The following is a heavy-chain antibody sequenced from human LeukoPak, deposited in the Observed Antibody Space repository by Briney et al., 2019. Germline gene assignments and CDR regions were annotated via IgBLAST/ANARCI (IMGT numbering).Heavy chain of an antibody. Sequence: SETLSLTCTVSGGSISSGSYYWSWIRQPAGKGLEWIGRIYTSGSTNYDPSLKSRVTISVDTSKNQFSLKLSSVTAADTAVYYCARDRDAFDIWGQGTMVTVSS. CDR3: ARDRDAFDI. J-gene: IGHJ3*02. CDR2: IYTSGST. V-gene: IGHV4-61*02. CDR1: GGSISSGSYY.